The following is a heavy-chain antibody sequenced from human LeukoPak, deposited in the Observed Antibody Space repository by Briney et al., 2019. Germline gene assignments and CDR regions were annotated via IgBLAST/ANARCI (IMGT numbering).Heavy chain of an antibody. CDR1: GGSFSGYY. D-gene: IGHD4-17*01. Sequence: SETLSLTCAVYGGSFSGYYWGWIRQPPGKGLECIGSIYHSGSTYYNPSLESRVTISVDTSKNQFSLKLSSVTAADTAVYYCARDRSTTVTTGAFDYWGQGTLVTVSS. CDR3: ARDRSTTVTTGAFDY. V-gene: IGHV4-38-2*02. J-gene: IGHJ4*02. CDR2: IYHSGST.